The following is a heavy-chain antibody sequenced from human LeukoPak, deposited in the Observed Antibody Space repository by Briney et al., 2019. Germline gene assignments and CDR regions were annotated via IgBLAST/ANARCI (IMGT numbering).Heavy chain of an antibody. CDR1: GFTFSSYA. J-gene: IGHJ4*02. Sequence: PGGSLRLSCAASGFTFSSYAMSWVRQAPGKGLEWVSAISGSGGSTYYADSVKGRFTISRDNSKNTLYLQMNSLRAEDTAVYYCAKDLGSACYYDSSGYYYGGEYFDYWGQGTLVTVSS. CDR2: ISGSGGST. V-gene: IGHV3-23*01. CDR3: AKDLGSACYYDSSGYYYGGEYFDY. D-gene: IGHD3-22*01.